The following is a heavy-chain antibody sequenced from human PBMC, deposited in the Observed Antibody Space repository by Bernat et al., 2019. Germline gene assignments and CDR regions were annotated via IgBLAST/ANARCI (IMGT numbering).Heavy chain of an antibody. CDR3: ATSIAGAGPFDY. CDR1: GFTFSNYA. J-gene: IGHJ4*02. V-gene: IGHV3-23*01. D-gene: IGHD6-19*01. CDR2: ISGNTVTT. Sequence: EVQLLESGGDLVQPGGSLRLSCTASGFTFSNYAMSWVRQAPGKGLEWVSVISGNTVTTFYADSVKGRFTISRDNSKNTLYLQMNSLRAEDTAVYYCATSIAGAGPFDYWGQGTLVTVSS.